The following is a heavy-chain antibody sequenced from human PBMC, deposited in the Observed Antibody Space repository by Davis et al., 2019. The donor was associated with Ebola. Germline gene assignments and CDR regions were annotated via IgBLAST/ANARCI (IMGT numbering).Heavy chain of an antibody. V-gene: IGHV4-59*08. CDR1: GGSITGYY. D-gene: IGHD6-13*01. CDR2: VYYDGAT. CDR3: ARVGSKQGLDP. J-gene: IGHJ5*02. Sequence: SETLSLTCTVSGGSITGYYWSWIRQPPGKGLQWIGYVYYDGATNYNPSLKSRVTISVDTSKNQFSLKLSSVTAADTAVYYCARVGSKQGLDPWGQGTLVTVSS.